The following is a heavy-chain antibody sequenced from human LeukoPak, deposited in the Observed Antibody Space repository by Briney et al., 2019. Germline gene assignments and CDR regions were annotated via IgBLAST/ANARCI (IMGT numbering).Heavy chain of an antibody. D-gene: IGHD5-12*01. CDR1: GFTFSSYA. Sequence: GRSLRLSCAASGFTFSSYAMHWVRQAPGKGLEWVAVISYDGSNKYYADSVKGRFTISRDNSKNTLYLRMNSLRAEDTAVYYCARELVATIPYYYYGMDVWGQGTTVTVSS. J-gene: IGHJ6*02. CDR2: ISYDGSNK. V-gene: IGHV3-30*04. CDR3: ARELVATIPYYYYGMDV.